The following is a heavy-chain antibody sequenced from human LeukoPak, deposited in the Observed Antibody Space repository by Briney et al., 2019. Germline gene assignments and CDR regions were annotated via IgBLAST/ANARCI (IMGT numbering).Heavy chain of an antibody. CDR2: IKQDESQK. J-gene: IGHJ4*02. D-gene: IGHD1-1*01. V-gene: IGHV3-7*01. CDR1: GYTFSSYW. CDR3: ARDKIEGPTKLDY. Sequence: GGSLRLSCAASGYTFSSYWMSWVRQAPGEGLEWVANIKQDESQKYYVDSVKGRFTISRDNAKNSLYLQMNSLRAEDTAVYYCARDKIEGPTKLDYWGQGSLVTVSS.